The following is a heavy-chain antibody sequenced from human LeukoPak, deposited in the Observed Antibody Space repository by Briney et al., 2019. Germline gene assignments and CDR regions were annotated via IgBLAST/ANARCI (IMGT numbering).Heavy chain of an antibody. V-gene: IGHV3-48*03. CDR3: IPPAAGLRRTISTEYFQH. J-gene: IGHJ1*01. CDR1: ELTLSSYE. Sequence: GGSLRLSCAAAELTLSSYEMYGVRHPPGKGREWVSYISGSGETIYYADSVKGRFTISRDNANKSLYLRMSSLRVEDTAMYYCIPPAAGLRRTISTEYFQHWGQGALVTVSS. D-gene: IGHD6-13*01. CDR2: ISGSGETI.